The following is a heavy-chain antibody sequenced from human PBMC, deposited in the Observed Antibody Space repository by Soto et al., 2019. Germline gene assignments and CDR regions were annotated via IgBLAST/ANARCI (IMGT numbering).Heavy chain of an antibody. CDR2: IKSKADGGTT. CDR3: TTWYCSSTSCSTYYFDW. D-gene: IGHD2-2*02. V-gene: IGHV3-15*07. J-gene: IGHJ4*02. Sequence: QLVESGGGLVSPGGSLRLSCAASGVIFNKAWMNWVRQAPGRGLEWVGRIKSKADGGTTDYAAPVEGRFTISRDDSKNTLYLLVTSLKAEDTAVYYGTTWYCSSTSCSTYYFDWLGQGTLVTVSS. CDR1: GVIFNKAW.